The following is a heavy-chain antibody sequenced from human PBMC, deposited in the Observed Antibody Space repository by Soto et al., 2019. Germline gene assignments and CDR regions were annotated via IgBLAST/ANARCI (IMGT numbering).Heavy chain of an antibody. Sequence: QVQLVESGGGVVQPGRSLRLSCAASGFTFSSYAMHWVRQAPGKGLEWVAVISYDGSNKYYADSVKGRFTISRDNSKITLYLQMNSLRAEDTAVYYCARERTRYCSSTSCYMGVYYYSGMDVWGQGTTVTVSS. CDR1: GFTFSSYA. V-gene: IGHV3-30-3*01. J-gene: IGHJ6*02. D-gene: IGHD2-2*02. CDR2: ISYDGSNK. CDR3: ARERTRYCSSTSCYMGVYYYSGMDV.